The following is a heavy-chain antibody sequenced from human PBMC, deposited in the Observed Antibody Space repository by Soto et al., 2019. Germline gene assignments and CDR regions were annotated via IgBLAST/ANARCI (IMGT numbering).Heavy chain of an antibody. V-gene: IGHV1-2*04. CDR2: INPNSGGT. J-gene: IGHJ4*02. D-gene: IGHD2-2*01. CDR1: GYTFTGYY. Sequence: QVPLVQSGAEVKKPGASVKVSCKASGYTFTGYYMHWSRQAPGQGLEGMGRINPNSGGTNHAQKFQGWVTMTRDTTISTAYMELSRLRYDDTAVYYCARGPYCSSTSCPNDYGDYGWAYWGQGTLVTVSS. CDR3: ARGPYCSSTSCPNDYGDYGWAY.